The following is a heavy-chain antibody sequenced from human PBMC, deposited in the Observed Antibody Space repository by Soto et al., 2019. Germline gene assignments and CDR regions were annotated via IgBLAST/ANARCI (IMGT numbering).Heavy chain of an antibody. V-gene: IGHV3-64*01. CDR3: ARGFSSSLFYGPFDP. D-gene: IGHD6-13*01. J-gene: IGHJ5*02. CDR2: ISSNGGST. CDR1: GFTFSSYA. Sequence: GGSLRLSCAASGFTFSSYAMHWVRQAPGKGLEYVSAISSNGGSTYYANSVKGRFTISRDNSKNTLYLQMGSLRAEDMAVYYCARGFSSSLFYGPFDPWGQGTLVTVSS.